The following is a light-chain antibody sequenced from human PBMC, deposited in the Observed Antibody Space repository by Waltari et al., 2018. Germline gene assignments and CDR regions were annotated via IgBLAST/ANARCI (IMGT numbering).Light chain of an antibody. V-gene: IGKV3-20*01. CDR2: GAS. CDR1: QSLTKRY. CDR3: QQYGSSGMYT. J-gene: IGKJ2*01. Sequence: VLTQSPGTLSLSPGERATLSCRASQSLTKRYLAWYQQKPGQAPRLLIYGASSRAAGIPDRCSGSGSGTDFTLTISRLEPDDFAVYYCQQYGSSGMYTFGQGTKLEIK.